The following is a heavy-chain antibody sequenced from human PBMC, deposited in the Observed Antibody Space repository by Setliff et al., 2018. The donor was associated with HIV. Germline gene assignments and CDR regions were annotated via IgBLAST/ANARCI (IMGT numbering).Heavy chain of an antibody. V-gene: IGHV3-64*02. CDR1: GFTFSNYA. Sequence: GGSLRLSCAASGFTFSNYAMHWVRQAPGKALEYVSAISTDGDGTYYADSVKGRFTISRDNSKNTLYLQMNSLRAEDTAVYYCARDLSHDYTVDYWGQGTLVTVSS. J-gene: IGHJ4*02. CDR2: ISTDGDGT. D-gene: IGHD4-4*01. CDR3: ARDLSHDYTVDY.